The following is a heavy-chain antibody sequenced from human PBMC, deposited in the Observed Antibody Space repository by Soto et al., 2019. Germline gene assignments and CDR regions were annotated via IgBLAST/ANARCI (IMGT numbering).Heavy chain of an antibody. V-gene: IGHV1-2*02. Sequence: GASVKVSCKASGYTFTGYYMHWVRQAPGQGLEWVGWINPNSGGTHFAQRFQGRVTLTADTSITTIYMELTRLRSDDTAVYYCARSYYDFWSAYYGSWGQGTLVTVSS. CDR1: GYTFTGYY. D-gene: IGHD3-3*01. J-gene: IGHJ5*02. CDR3: ARSYYDFWSAYYGS. CDR2: INPNSGGT.